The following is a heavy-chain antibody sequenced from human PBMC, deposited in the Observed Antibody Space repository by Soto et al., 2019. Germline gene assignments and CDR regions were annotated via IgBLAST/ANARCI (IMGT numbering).Heavy chain of an antibody. J-gene: IGHJ4*02. Sequence: QVQLVESGGGVVQPGRSLRLSCAASGFTFSDYPMQWVRQAPGKGLEWVAVISYRGTNKYYADSVKGRFTISRDDSKNSLYLHMNGLRAEDTALYYCAREEGIVGAFIDYWGQGTLVTVSS. CDR2: ISYRGTNK. D-gene: IGHD1-26*01. V-gene: IGHV3-30-3*01. CDR3: AREEGIVGAFIDY. CDR1: GFTFSDYP.